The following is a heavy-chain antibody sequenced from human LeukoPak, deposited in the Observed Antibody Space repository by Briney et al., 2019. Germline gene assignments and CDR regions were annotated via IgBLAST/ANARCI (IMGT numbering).Heavy chain of an antibody. CDR2: IFPGDSDT. CDR3: ARWTQTTAKGDY. Sequence: GESLKISCKGSGYSFSNYWIGWVRQVPGKGLEWMGIIFPGDSDTRYSPSFQGQVTISVDKSISTAYLQWSRLKASDTAMYYCARWTQTTAKGDYWGQGTLVTVSS. V-gene: IGHV5-51*01. J-gene: IGHJ4*02. CDR1: GYSFSNYW. D-gene: IGHD4-17*01.